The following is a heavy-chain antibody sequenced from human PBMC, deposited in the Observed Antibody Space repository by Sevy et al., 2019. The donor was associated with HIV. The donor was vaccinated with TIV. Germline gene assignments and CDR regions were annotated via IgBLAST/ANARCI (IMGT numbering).Heavy chain of an antibody. Sequence: ASVKVSCKASGYTFTSYAMNWVRQAPGQGLEWMGWIKTNTGNPTYAQGFTGRFVFSLDTSVSTSYLQISSLKAEDTAVYYCARAPFGVVIRNNWFDPWGQGTLVTVSS. CDR1: GYTFTSYA. CDR3: ARAPFGVVIRNNWFDP. CDR2: IKTNTGNP. J-gene: IGHJ5*02. D-gene: IGHD3-3*01. V-gene: IGHV7-4-1*02.